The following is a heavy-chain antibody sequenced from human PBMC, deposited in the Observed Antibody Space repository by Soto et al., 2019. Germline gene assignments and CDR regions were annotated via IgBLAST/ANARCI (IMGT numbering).Heavy chain of an antibody. CDR1: GFTFSSYG. J-gene: IGHJ6*02. CDR2: ISYDESNK. V-gene: IGHV3-30*18. Sequence: PGGSLRLSCAASGFTFSSYGMHWVRQAPGKGLEWVAVISYDESNKYYADSVKGRFTISRDNSKNTLYLQMNSLRAEDTAVYYCAKVEAYYYYGMDVWGQGTTVTVSS. CDR3: AKVEAYYYYGMDV.